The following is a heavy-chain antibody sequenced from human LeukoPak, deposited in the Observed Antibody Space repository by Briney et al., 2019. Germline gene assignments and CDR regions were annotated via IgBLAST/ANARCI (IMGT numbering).Heavy chain of an antibody. D-gene: IGHD2-2*01. CDR2: ISYDGSNK. J-gene: IGHJ6*02. CDR3: YYYYGMDV. V-gene: IGHV3-30*03. Sequence: GRSLRLSCAASGFTFSSYGMHRVRQAPGKGLEWVAVISYDGSNKYYADSVKGRFTISRDNSEDTAVYYCAKDPYCSSTSCPPYYYYGMDVWGQGTTVTVSS. CDR1: GFTFSSYG.